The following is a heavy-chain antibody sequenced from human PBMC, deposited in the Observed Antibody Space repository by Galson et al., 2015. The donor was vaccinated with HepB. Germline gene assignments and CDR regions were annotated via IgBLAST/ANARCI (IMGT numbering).Heavy chain of an antibody. V-gene: IGHV1-69*13. J-gene: IGHJ6*03. D-gene: IGHD2-2*01. CDR1: GGTFSSYA. CDR3: ASLEGYCSSTSCYGDYYYYMDV. CDR2: IIPIFGTA. Sequence: SVKVSCKASGGTFSSYAISWVRQAPGQGLEWMGGIIPIFGTANYAQKFQGRVTITADESTSTAYMELSSLRSEDTAVYYCASLEGYCSSTSCYGDYYYYMDVWGKGTTVTVSS.